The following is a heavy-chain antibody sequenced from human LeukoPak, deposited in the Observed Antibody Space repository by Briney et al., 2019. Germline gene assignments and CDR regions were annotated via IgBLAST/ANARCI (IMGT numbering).Heavy chain of an antibody. CDR1: GFTFSSSA. Sequence: GGSLRLSCAASGFTFSSSAMSWVRQAPGKGLEWVSNISGSGSGGSTYYADSVKGRFTISRDNAKNSLYLQMSSLRAEDTAVYYCARMQQLVDFVDYWGQGTLVSVSS. CDR2: ISGSGSGGST. CDR3: ARMQQLVDFVDY. V-gene: IGHV3-23*01. J-gene: IGHJ4*02. D-gene: IGHD6-13*01.